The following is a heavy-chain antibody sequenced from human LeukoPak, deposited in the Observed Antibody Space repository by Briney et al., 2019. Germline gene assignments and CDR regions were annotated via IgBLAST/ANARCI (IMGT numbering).Heavy chain of an antibody. CDR1: GGSFSGDF. CDR2: IYYSGST. V-gene: IGHV4-59*01. J-gene: IGHJ4*02. D-gene: IGHD3-22*01. Sequence: SETLSLTCAVYGGSFSGDFWSWIRQSPGKGLEWIGYIYYSGSTNYNPSLKSRVTISVDTSKNQFSLKLSSVTAADTAVYYCARAAYYYDSSGYYGGYYFDYWGQGTLVTVSS. CDR3: ARAAYYYDSSGYYGGYYFDY.